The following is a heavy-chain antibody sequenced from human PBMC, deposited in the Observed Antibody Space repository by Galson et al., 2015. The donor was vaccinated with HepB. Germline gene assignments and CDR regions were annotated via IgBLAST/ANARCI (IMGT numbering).Heavy chain of an antibody. CDR1: GFTFSSYS. J-gene: IGHJ4*02. CDR3: ARERDHGRLWEPFDY. CDR2: ISSSSSTI. V-gene: IGHV3-48*01. D-gene: IGHD1-26*01. Sequence: SLRLSCAASGFTFSSYSMNWVRQAPGKGLEWVSYISSSSSTIYYADSVKGRFTISRDNAKNSLYLQMNSLRAEDTAVYYCARERDHGRLWEPFDYWGPGTLVTVSS.